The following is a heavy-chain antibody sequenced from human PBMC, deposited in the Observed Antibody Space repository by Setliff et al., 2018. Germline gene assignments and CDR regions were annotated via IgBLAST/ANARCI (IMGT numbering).Heavy chain of an antibody. CDR2: IYYSGST. J-gene: IGHJ4*02. D-gene: IGHD2-21*01. V-gene: IGHV4-59*12. CDR1: GGSISSYY. CDR3: ARGRGGDLWDY. Sequence: SETLSLTCTVSGGSISSYYWSWIRQPPGKGLEWIGYIYYSGSTNYNPSLKSRVTMSVDTSKNQFSLKLSSVTAADTAVYYCARGRGGDLWDYWGQGTLVTVSS.